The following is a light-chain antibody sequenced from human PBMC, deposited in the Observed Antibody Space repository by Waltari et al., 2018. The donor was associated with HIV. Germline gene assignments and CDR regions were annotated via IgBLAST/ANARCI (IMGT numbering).Light chain of an antibody. V-gene: IGLV1-47*01. J-gene: IGLJ3*02. CDR2: TNN. Sequence: QSVLTQPPSASGTPGPRVTISCSGSSSNIGRNYVYWYQQLPGTAPKLLSYTNNQRPSGGPDRVSGSKSGTSASLAISGLRSEDEADDYCAAWDASLSAWVFGGGTKLTVL. CDR3: AAWDASLSAWV. CDR1: SSNIGRNY.